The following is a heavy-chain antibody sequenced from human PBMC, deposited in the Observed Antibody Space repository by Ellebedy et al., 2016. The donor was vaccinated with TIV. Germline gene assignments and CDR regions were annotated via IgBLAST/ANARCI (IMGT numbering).Heavy chain of an antibody. V-gene: IGHV3-66*01. J-gene: IGHJ3*02. Sequence: GGSLRLSCVVSGFTITSNYMSWVRQAPGKGLEWVSVISVAGGTYYADSVKGRFTISRDNSRNTLFLKMNGLRAEDTAVYYCAGESFNDADLDLWGLFDIWGQGATVTVSS. CDR3: AGESFNDADLDLWGLFDI. D-gene: IGHD1-7*01. CDR2: ISVAGGT. CDR1: GFTITSNY.